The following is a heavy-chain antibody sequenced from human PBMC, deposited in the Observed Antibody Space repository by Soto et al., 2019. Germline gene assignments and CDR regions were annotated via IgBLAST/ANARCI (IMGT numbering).Heavy chain of an antibody. CDR2: INPFDGSR. Sequence: GAPVKVSRKATGNNFPSYYIHWVRQAPGQGLEWMGWINPFDGSRMFAQSFQGRVTMTRDTSTSTVYMEVSSLRSEDTAVYYCSRVDPGETSPFDHWG. V-gene: IGHV1-46*03. J-gene: IGHJ4*01. CDR3: SRVDPGETSPFDH. D-gene: IGHD3-10*01. CDR1: GNNFPSYY.